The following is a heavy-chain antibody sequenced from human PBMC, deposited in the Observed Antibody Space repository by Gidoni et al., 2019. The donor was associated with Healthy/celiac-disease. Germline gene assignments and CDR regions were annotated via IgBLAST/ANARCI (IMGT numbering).Heavy chain of an antibody. J-gene: IGHJ5*02. V-gene: IGHV5-51*01. CDR2: IYPGDSDT. Sequence: EVQLVQSGAEVKKPGESLKISCKGSGYSFTSYWIGWVRQMPGKGLEWMGIIYPGDSDTRYSPSFQGQVTISADKSISTAYLQWSSLKASDTAMYYCARLCYYDSSGGNWPLGFDPWGQGTLVTVSS. D-gene: IGHD3-22*01. CDR1: GYSFTSYW. CDR3: ARLCYYDSSGGNWPLGFDP.